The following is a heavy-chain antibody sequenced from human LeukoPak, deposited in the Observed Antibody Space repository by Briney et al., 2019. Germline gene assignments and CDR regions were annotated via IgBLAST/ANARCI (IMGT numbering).Heavy chain of an antibody. Sequence: GGSLRLSCAASGFTFSSYSMNWVRQAPGKGLEWVSYISSSSSTIYYADSVKGRFTISRDNAKNSLYLQMNSLGAEDTAVYYCASSTSWIFDYWGQGTLVTVSS. CDR1: GFTFSSYS. CDR2: ISSSSSTI. CDR3: ASSTSWIFDY. J-gene: IGHJ4*02. D-gene: IGHD2-2*01. V-gene: IGHV3-48*01.